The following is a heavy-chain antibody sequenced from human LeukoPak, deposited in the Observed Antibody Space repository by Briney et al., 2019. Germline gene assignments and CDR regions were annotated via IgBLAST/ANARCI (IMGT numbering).Heavy chain of an antibody. D-gene: IGHD3-16*01. CDR1: GFTFSSYA. J-gene: IGHJ5*02. CDR3: ARDRGGWFDP. CDR2: IPYDGSNK. Sequence: GESLRLSCAASGFTFSSYAMHWVRQAPGKGLEWVAVIPYDGSNKYYADSVKGRFTISRDNSKNTLYLQMNSLRAEDTAVYYCARDRGGWFDPWGQGTLVTVSS. V-gene: IGHV3-30-3*01.